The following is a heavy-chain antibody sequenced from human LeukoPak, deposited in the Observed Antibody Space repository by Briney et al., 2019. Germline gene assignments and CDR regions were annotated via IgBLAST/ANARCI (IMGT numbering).Heavy chain of an antibody. D-gene: IGHD2/OR15-2a*01. CDR2: INSNSGDT. V-gene: IGHV1-2*02. CDR3: VRGTTDAYFDY. Sequence: ASVKVSCKASGYTFTGYYMHWVRQAPRQGLEWRGWINSNSGDTNYAQKFQGRLTMNRDTSISTAYMDLSRLRSDDTAVYYCVRGTTDAYFDYWGQGTLVTVSS. CDR1: GYTFTGYY. J-gene: IGHJ4*02.